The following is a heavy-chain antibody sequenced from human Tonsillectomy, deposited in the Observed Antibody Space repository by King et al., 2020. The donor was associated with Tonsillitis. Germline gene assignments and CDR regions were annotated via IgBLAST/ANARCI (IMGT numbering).Heavy chain of an antibody. J-gene: IGHJ3*02. CDR2: IYISGST. D-gene: IGHD2-2*01. CDR3: ARETRGYCSSTSCFDAFDI. V-gene: IGHV4-61*02. CDR1: GGSISSGGYY. Sequence: PLQESGPGLVKPSQTLSLTCTVSGGSISSGGYYWSWIRQPAGKGLEWIGRIYISGSTNYNPSLKSRVTMSVDTSKNQFSLKLSSVTAADTAVYYCARETRGYCSSTSCFDAFDIWGQGTMVTVSS.